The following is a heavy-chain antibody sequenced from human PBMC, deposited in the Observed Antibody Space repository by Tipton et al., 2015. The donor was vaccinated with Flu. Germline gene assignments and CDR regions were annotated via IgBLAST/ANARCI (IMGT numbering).Heavy chain of an antibody. CDR3: ARGRQEGEANRYFDY. D-gene: IGHD3-16*01. J-gene: IGHJ4*02. CDR1: GGSLSSFY. CDR2: IYSSGIT. Sequence: TLSLTCTVSGGSLSSFYWTWIRQPAGKGLEWIGRIYSSGITKYNPSLKSRVTMSVDTSKNQFSLKLSSVTAADTAVYYCARGRQEGEANRYFDYRGQGTLVTVSS. V-gene: IGHV4-4*07.